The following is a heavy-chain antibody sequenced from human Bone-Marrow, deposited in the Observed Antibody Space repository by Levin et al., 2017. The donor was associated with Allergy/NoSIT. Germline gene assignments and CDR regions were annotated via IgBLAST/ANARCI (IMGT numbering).Heavy chain of an antibody. CDR1: GDSFSTYN. J-gene: IGHJ5*02. CDR3: TKDFGDLVATEFDP. D-gene: IGHD5-12*01. CDR2: IIPLLGTA. V-gene: IGHV1-69*13. Sequence: SVKVSCKASGDSFSTYNMNWVRQAPGQGLEWIGGIIPLLGTANYAQKFQARVTITADEFTNPVFMVLSSLRTDDTALYYCTKDFGDLVATEFDPWGQGTLVTVSS.